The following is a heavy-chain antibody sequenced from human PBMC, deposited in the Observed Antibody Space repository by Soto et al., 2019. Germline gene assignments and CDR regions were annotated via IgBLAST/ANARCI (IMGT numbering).Heavy chain of an antibody. Sequence: QVQLVQSGAEVKKPGASVKVSCKASGYTFTSYNIHWVRQAPGQGLEWMGIINPSGGSTSYAQKFQGRATMTKDTSTTTVYMELSSLSSEDTAVYYCARGGAAAGRRFDYWGQGTLVTVSS. V-gene: IGHV1-46*01. CDR3: ARGGAAAGRRFDY. CDR2: INPSGGST. CDR1: GYTFTSYN. D-gene: IGHD6-13*01. J-gene: IGHJ4*02.